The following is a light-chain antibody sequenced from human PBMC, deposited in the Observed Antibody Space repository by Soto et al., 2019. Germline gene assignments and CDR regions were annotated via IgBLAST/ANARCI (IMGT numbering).Light chain of an antibody. V-gene: IGLV2-14*01. CDR3: SSYTHPGSLVV. J-gene: IGLJ2*01. Sequence: QSALTQPASVSGSPGQSITISCTGTSSDVGGYNYVSWYQQHPGKAPKLMIYDVTNRPSGVSNRFSGSKSGNTASLTISGLQAEYEGDYLCSSYTHPGSLVVFGGGTKLTVL. CDR1: SSDVGGYNY. CDR2: DVT.